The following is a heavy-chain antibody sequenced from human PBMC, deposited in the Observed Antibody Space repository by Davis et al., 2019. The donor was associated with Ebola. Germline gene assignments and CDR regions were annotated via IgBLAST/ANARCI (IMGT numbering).Heavy chain of an antibody. V-gene: IGHV1-18*01. D-gene: IGHD2-2*01. CDR2: ITVYNGNT. CDR1: GYTFTGYG. Sequence: ASVKVSCKASGYTFTGYGISWVRQGPGQGLEWMGWITVYNGNTDYAQDLQDRVTMTTDTSTNTVYLELRRLTSDDTAVYYCARRGYCSSASCNKGPNFDYWGQGTLVTVSS. CDR3: ARRGYCSSASCNKGPNFDY. J-gene: IGHJ4*02.